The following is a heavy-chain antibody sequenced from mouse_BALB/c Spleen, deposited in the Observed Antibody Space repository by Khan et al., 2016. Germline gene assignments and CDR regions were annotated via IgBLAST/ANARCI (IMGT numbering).Heavy chain of an antibody. CDR2: ISYSGYS. J-gene: IGHJ3*01. CDR3: AKGRRKAWFAY. V-gene: IGHV3-2*02. CDR1: GYSITSDYA. Sequence: EVQLVESGPGLVKPSQSLSLTCTVTGYSITSDYAWNWIRQFPGNKLEWMGYISYSGYSSYNPSLKSRISITRDTSKNQFFLQLNSVTPDDTATYYCAKGRRKAWFAYWGQGTLVTVSA.